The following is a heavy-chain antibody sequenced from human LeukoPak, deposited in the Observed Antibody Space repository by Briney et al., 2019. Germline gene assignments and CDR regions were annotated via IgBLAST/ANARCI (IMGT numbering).Heavy chain of an antibody. CDR2: IYSGGST. Sequence: GGSLRLSCAASGFTVGSNTMSWVRQAPGKELEWVSIIYSGGSTSYADSVKGRFTISRDNSKNTLYLQMNSLRTEDTAVCYCARGGSYFDISGYYFYWGQGTLVTVSS. J-gene: IGHJ4*02. CDR3: ARGGSYFDISGYYFY. V-gene: IGHV3-66*01. CDR1: GFTVGSNT. D-gene: IGHD3-22*01.